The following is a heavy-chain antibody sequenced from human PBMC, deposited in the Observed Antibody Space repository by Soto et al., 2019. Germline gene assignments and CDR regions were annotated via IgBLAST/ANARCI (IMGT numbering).Heavy chain of an antibody. J-gene: IGHJ5*02. CDR1: GYTFTSYA. V-gene: IGHV1-18*04. Sequence: ASVKVSCKASGYTFTSYAISWVRQAPGQGLEWMGWISTSSHRANYAQKFQDRVTMTTDTSASTAYLELRSLRSDDTAVYYCARDYPYSTSSVYDRFDPWGQGTLVTVSS. D-gene: IGHD6-6*01. CDR3: ARDYPYSTSSVYDRFDP. CDR2: ISTSSHRA.